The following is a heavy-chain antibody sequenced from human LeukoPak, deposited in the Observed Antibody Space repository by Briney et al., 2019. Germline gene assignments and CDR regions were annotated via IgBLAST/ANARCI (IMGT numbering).Heavy chain of an antibody. CDR1: GGSLSSGGYS. V-gene: IGHV4-30-2*01. CDR3: ARAYYYDSSGYYVYYFDY. CDR2: IYQSGTT. J-gene: IGHJ4*02. Sequence: SQTLSLTCAVSGGSLSSGGYSGSWIRQPPGKGLECIGCIYQSGTTYYNPSLKSRVTISVDRSKNQFSLKLSSVTAADTAVYYCARAYYYDSSGYYVYYFDYWGQGTLVTVSS. D-gene: IGHD3-22*01.